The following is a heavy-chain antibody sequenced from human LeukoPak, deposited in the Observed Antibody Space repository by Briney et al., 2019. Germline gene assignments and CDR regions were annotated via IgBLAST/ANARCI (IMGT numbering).Heavy chain of an antibody. Sequence: ASVKVSCKASGYTFTAYYMHWVRQAPGQGLEWMGIINPSGGSTSYAQKFQGRVTMTRDTSTSTVYMELSSLRSEDTAVYYCATQLIYDYVWGSYRYTDYWGQGTLVTVSS. CDR1: GYTFTAYY. V-gene: IGHV1-46*01. D-gene: IGHD3-16*02. CDR2: INPSGGST. J-gene: IGHJ4*02. CDR3: ATQLIYDYVWGSYRYTDY.